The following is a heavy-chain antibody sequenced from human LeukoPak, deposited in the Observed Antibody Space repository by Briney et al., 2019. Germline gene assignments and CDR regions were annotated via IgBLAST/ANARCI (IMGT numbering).Heavy chain of an antibody. J-gene: IGHJ4*02. Sequence: SETLSLTCTVSGGSISSYYWSWIRQPPGKGLEWIGYIYYSGSTNYNPSLKSRVTISVDTSKNQFSLKLSSVTAADTAVYYCARGREGDIVATTPTFDYWDQGTLVTVSS. V-gene: IGHV4-59*01. CDR2: IYYSGST. CDR3: ARGREGDIVATTPTFDY. D-gene: IGHD5-12*01. CDR1: GGSISSYY.